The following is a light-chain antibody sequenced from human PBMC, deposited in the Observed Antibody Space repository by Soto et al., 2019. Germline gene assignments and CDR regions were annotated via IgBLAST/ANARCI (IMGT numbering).Light chain of an antibody. CDR1: QTVYSNY. Sequence: EIVLTQSPGTLSLSPGDTATLSCRASQTVYSNYLAWYQQKPGQAPRLLISGASNRATGIPGRFSGSGSGTDFTLTISRLEPEDFAVYYCQQCGSSPPITFGQGTRLEIK. CDR3: QQCGSSPPIT. CDR2: GAS. J-gene: IGKJ5*01. V-gene: IGKV3-20*01.